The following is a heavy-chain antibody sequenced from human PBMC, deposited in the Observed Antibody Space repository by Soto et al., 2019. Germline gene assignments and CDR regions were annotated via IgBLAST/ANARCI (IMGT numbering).Heavy chain of an antibody. J-gene: IGHJ4*02. D-gene: IGHD2-2*01. CDR1: GYSFTNYD. Sequence: ASVKVSCKASGYSFTNYDISWVRQAPGQGLEWMGWIRPYNGDTNYAQKLQGRVTMTTDTSTSTAYMELRSLRSDDTAVYYCARYCSSTSCDHYFDYWGQVTLVTFSS. CDR3: ARYCSSTSCDHYFDY. CDR2: IRPYNGDT. V-gene: IGHV1-18*01.